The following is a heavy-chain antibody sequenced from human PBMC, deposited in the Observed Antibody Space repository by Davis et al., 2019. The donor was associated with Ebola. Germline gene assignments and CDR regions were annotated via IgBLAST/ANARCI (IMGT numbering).Heavy chain of an antibody. D-gene: IGHD3-22*01. Sequence: GESLKISCAASGFTFDDYAMHWVRQAPGKGLEWVSLISWDGRSTAYADSVRDRFSISRDNSRNFLYLQMNGLRAEDTALYYCTAYDSTFRNYWGQGTLVTVSS. V-gene: IGHV3-43D*03. CDR1: GFTFDDYA. CDR2: ISWDGRST. J-gene: IGHJ4*02. CDR3: TAYDSTFRNY.